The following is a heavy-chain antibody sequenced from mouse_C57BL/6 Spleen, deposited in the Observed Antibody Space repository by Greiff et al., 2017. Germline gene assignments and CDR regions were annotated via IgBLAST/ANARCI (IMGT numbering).Heavy chain of an antibody. CDR2: IHPNSGST. CDR3: ARWGLYSNFAY. V-gene: IGHV1-64*01. J-gene: IGHJ3*01. D-gene: IGHD2-5*01. Sequence: QVQLQQPGAELVKPGASVKLSCKASGYTFTSYWMHWVKQRPGQGLEWIGMIHPNSGSTNYNEKFKSKATLTVDKSSSTAYMQLSSLTSEDSAVYYCARWGLYSNFAYWGQGTLVTVSA. CDR1: GYTFTSYW.